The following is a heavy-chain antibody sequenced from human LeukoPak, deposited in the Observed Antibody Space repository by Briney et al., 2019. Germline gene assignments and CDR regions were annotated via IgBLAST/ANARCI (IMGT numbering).Heavy chain of an antibody. J-gene: IGHJ6*03. CDR2: ISSSSSYI. CDR1: GFTFSSYS. V-gene: IGHV3-21*01. D-gene: IGHD2-21*02. Sequence: GGSLRLSCAASGFTFSSYSMNWVRQAPGKGLEWVSSISSSSSYIYYADSVKGRFTISRDNAKNSLYLQMNSLRAEDTAVYYCASTRGPTAVPPSYYYYYMDVWGKGTTVTVSS. CDR3: ASTRGPTAVPPSYYYYYMDV.